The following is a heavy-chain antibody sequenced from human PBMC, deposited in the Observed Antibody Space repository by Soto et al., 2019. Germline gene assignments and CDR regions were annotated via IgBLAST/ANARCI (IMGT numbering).Heavy chain of an antibody. J-gene: IGHJ4*02. V-gene: IGHV1-8*01. Sequence: QVQLVQSGAEVKKPGASVKVSCKASGYTFTSYDINWVRQATGQGLEWMGWMNPNSGNTGYAQKFQGRVTMTRNTSLSTAYMELSSLRSEDTAVYYCAGAGTKRAGAGRVGFDYWGQGTLVTVSS. CDR1: GYTFTSYD. CDR2: MNPNSGNT. D-gene: IGHD6-19*01. CDR3: AGAGTKRAGAGRVGFDY.